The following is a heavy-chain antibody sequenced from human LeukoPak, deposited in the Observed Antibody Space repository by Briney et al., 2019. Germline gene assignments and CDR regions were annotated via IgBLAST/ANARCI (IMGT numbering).Heavy chain of an antibody. V-gene: IGHV3-66*02. CDR1: GFTVSSNY. J-gene: IGHJ4*02. D-gene: IGHD6-19*01. CDR3: ARAQQWLTFDF. CDR2: IYSGGST. Sequence: GGSLRLSCAASGFTVSSNYMSWVRQAPGKGLEWVSVIYSGGSTYYADSVKGRFTISRDNSKNTLYLQMNSLRAEDTAVYYCARAQQWLTFDFWGQGTLVTVSS.